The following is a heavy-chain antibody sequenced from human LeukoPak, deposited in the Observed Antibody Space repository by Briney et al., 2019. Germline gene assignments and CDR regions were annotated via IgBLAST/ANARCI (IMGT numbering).Heavy chain of an antibody. CDR1: GGSFSGYY. CDR2: INHSGST. J-gene: IGHJ3*02. CDR3: ARFNGVATIRSLISDAFDI. Sequence: SETLSPTCAVYGGSFSGYYWSWIRQPPGKGLEWIGEINHSGSTNYNPSLKSRVTISVDTSKNQFSLKLSSVTAADTAVYYCARFNGVATIRSLISDAFDIWGQGTMVTVSS. D-gene: IGHD5-24*01. V-gene: IGHV4-34*01.